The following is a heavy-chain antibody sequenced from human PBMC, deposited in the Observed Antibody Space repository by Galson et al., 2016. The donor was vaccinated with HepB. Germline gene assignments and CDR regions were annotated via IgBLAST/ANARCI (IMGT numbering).Heavy chain of an antibody. V-gene: IGHV3-53*01. CDR1: GFSVSSNY. J-gene: IGHJ1*01. CDR3: ARDGTQKSFQD. D-gene: IGHD1-26*01. Sequence: SLRLSCAASGFSVSSNYMSWVRQAPGKGLECVSIIDPGGSTYYADSVKGRFTISRDTSRNTVSLQMNSLRAEDTAVYHCARDGTQKSFQDWGQGTLVTVSS. CDR2: IDPGGST.